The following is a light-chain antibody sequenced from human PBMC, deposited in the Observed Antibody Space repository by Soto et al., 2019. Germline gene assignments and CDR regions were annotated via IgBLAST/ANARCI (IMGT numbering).Light chain of an antibody. CDR1: QSISSW. V-gene: IGKV1-5*01. CDR3: QQYNSYPWT. CDR2: DVS. Sequence: DIQMTQSPSTLSASVGDRVTITCRASQSISSWLAWYQQKPGKAPKLLIYDVSSLESGVPSRFSSSGSGPEFTLTISSLQPDDFATYYCQQYNSYPWTFGQGPKVEIK. J-gene: IGKJ1*01.